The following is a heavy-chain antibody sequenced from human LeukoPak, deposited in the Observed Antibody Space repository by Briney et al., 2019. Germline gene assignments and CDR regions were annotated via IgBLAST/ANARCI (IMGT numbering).Heavy chain of an antibody. Sequence: ASVKVSCKASGYTFTSYGMSWVRQAPGQGLEWMGWISAYNGNTHYAQKLQGRVTMTTDTPTSTAYMELRSLRSDDTAVYYCARDEARYSSGYYPNWFDPWGQGTLVTVSS. CDR2: ISAYNGNT. CDR1: GYTFTSYG. D-gene: IGHD3-22*01. V-gene: IGHV1-18*01. J-gene: IGHJ5*02. CDR3: ARDEARYSSGYYPNWFDP.